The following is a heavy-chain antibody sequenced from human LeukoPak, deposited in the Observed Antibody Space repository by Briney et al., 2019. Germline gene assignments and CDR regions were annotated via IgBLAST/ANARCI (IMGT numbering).Heavy chain of an antibody. Sequence: GGSLRLSCAASGFTFDDYAMHWVRQAPGKGLEWVSLISGDGGSTYYADSVKGRFTISRDNSKNTLYLQMNSLRAEDTAVYYCAKDGGSSSGWLKYYFDYWGQGTLVTVSS. V-gene: IGHV3-43*02. CDR2: ISGDGGST. J-gene: IGHJ4*02. CDR1: GFTFDDYA. CDR3: AKDGGSSSGWLKYYFDY. D-gene: IGHD6-19*01.